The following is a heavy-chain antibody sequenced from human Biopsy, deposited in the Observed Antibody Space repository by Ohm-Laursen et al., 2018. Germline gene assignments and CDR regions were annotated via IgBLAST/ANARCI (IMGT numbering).Heavy chain of an antibody. J-gene: IGHJ4*02. CDR1: GFGITIYT. CDR3: ALQSVAQMKNFDY. D-gene: IGHD6-19*01. Sequence: GASPNASCEISGFGITIYTIHWGPQAPPQGLEWMGGISPKSGATNYAHKLQGNITMTRDTSMSTAYMEMSRLRCDDTAVYSCALQSVAQMKNFDYWGQGTLVTVSS. V-gene: IGHV1-2*02. CDR2: ISPKSGAT.